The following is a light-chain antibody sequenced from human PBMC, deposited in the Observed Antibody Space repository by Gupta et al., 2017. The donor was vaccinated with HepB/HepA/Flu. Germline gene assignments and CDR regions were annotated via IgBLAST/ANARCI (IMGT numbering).Light chain of an antibody. CDR2: WAA. V-gene: IGKV4-1*01. CDR1: QSVLYSSNNKTY. J-gene: IGKJ2*01. CDR3: QQHYRNYGT. Sequence: IVMTQSPDSLSVSLGERATINCKSSQSVLYSSNNKTYLAGYQQKPGQPPKLLIYWAATRESGGPERGSGSGSGTEGYSTSSSLQAEDGAVDYCQQHYRNYGTFGQGTKVEIK.